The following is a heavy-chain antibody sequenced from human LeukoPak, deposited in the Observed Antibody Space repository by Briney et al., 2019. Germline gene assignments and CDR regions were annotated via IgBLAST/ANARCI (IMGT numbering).Heavy chain of an antibody. D-gene: IGHD3-3*01. J-gene: IGHJ4*02. CDR2: ISSSSSTI. CDR1: GFTFSSYS. V-gene: IGHV3-48*02. Sequence: PGGSLRLSCAASGFTFSSYSMNWVRQAPGKGLEWVSYISSSSSTIYCADSVKGRFTISRDNAKNSLYLQMNSLRDEDTAVYYCATPDYDFWSGYFYWGQGTLVTVSS. CDR3: ATPDYDFWSGYFY.